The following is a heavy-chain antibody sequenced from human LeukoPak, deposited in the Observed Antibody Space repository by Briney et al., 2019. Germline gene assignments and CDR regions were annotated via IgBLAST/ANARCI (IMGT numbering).Heavy chain of an antibody. D-gene: IGHD3-10*01. CDR3: ARDYGRSRDYGMDV. CDR2: INSDGSST. CDR1: GFTFSSYW. Sequence: GGSLRLSCAASGFTFSSYWMHWDRQAPGKGLVWVSRINSDGSSTTYADSVKGRFTISRDNAKNTLYLQMNSLRAEDTAVYFCARDYGRSRDYGMDVWGQGTTVTVSS. V-gene: IGHV3-74*01. J-gene: IGHJ6*02.